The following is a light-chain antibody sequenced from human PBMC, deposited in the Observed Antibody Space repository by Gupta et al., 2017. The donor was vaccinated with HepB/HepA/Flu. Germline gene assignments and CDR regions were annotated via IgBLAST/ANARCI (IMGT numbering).Light chain of an antibody. V-gene: IGKV1-33*01. CDR1: QDISNY. CDR3: QHYDNLPRYT. CDR2: DAS. Sequence: DIQMTQSPSSLSASVGDRVTITCQANQDISNYLNWYQQKPGKAPNLLIYDASNLETGVPSRFSGRGSGTYFTFTISSLHPEDIGTYYCQHYDNLPRYTFGQGTKLEIK. J-gene: IGKJ2*01.